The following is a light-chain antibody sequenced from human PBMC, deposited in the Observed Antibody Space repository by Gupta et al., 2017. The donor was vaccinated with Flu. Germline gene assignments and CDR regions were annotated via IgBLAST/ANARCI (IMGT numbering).Light chain of an antibody. CDR3: MQSIHLPYT. CDR2: EIS. CDR1: ERLLYSDGKTY. J-gene: IGKJ4*01. V-gene: IGKV2D-29*01. Sequence: VTPGQPASISCKSSERLLYSDGKTYLNWYLQKPGQPSQLLIHEISKRVSGVPDRISGSGSGTDFTLKISRVEAADVGIYYCMQSIHLPYTFGGGTKVEIK.